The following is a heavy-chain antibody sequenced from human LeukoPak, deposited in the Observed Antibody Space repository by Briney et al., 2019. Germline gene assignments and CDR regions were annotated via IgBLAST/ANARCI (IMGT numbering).Heavy chain of an antibody. CDR3: AKGVLAAALYYFDY. V-gene: IGHV3-74*01. J-gene: IGHJ4*02. Sequence: GGSLRLSCAASGFTFSSYWMHWVRQAPGKGLVWVSRINSDGSSTSYADSVKGRFTISRDNAKNTLYLQMNSLRAEDTAVYYCAKGVLAAALYYFDYWGQGTLVTVSS. D-gene: IGHD6-13*01. CDR1: GFTFSSYW. CDR2: INSDGSST.